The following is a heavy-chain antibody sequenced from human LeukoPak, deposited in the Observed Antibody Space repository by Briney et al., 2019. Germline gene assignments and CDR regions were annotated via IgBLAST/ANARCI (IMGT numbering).Heavy chain of an antibody. V-gene: IGHV1-69*05. CDR1: GGTFSSYA. Sequence: GASVKVSCKASGGTFSSYAISWVRQAPGQGLEWMGRIIPIFGTANYAHKFQGRVTITTDESTSTAYMELSSLRSEDTAVYYCARDPLDCSGGSCSDYWGQGTLVTVSS. D-gene: IGHD2-15*01. CDR3: ARDPLDCSGGSCSDY. J-gene: IGHJ4*02. CDR2: IIPIFGTA.